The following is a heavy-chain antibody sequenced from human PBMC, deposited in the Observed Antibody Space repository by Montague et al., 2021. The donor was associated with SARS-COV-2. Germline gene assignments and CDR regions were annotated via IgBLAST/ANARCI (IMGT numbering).Heavy chain of an antibody. Sequence: TLSLTCTVSGGSISDGGYSWTWIRQPPGKGLEWIGYVYYSGSTFYNPSLKSRITISVDTSKNQFSLKLSSVTAPDTAVYYCAREGGRKQPWLRGDDAFNIWGQGTLVTVSS. CDR3: AREGGRKQPWLRGDDAFNI. CDR1: GGSISDGGYS. V-gene: IGHV4-31*03. CDR2: VYYSGST. D-gene: IGHD5-18*01. J-gene: IGHJ3*02.